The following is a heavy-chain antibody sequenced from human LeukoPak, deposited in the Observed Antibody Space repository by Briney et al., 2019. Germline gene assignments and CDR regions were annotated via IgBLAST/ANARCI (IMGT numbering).Heavy chain of an antibody. CDR3: AKDDCGCCLIDFDS. CDR1: GFTFSSYA. V-gene: IGHV3-23*01. J-gene: IGHJ5*01. D-gene: IGHD2-21*01. CDR2: ISGSGGNT. Sequence: GGSLRLSCAASGFTFSSYAMSWVRQAPGKGLEWVSGISGSGGNTYYADSVKGRFTISRDNSKNTLYLQMNSLRAEDTAVYYCAKDDCGCCLIDFDSWGQGTLVTVSS.